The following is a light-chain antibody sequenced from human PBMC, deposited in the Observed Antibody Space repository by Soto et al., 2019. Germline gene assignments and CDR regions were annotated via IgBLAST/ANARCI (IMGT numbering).Light chain of an antibody. V-gene: IGKV3-11*01. CDR2: DAS. CDR3: QQQRT. CDR1: QSVSSY. Sequence: EIVLTQSPATLSLSPGERATLSCRASQSVSSYLAWYQQKPGQAPRLLIYDASNRATGIPARFRGSGSGTDFTLTIISREPEDLAVYYGQQQRTFGQGTKVEIK. J-gene: IGKJ1*01.